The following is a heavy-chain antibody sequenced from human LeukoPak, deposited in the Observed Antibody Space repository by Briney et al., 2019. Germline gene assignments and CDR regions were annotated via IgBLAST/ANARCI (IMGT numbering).Heavy chain of an antibody. CDR2: IYYSGST. J-gene: IGHJ4*02. Sequence: SETLSFTCTVSGGSISSSSYYWGWIRQPPGKGLEWIGSIYYSGSTYYNPSLKSRVTISVDTSKNQFSLKLSSVTAADTAVYYCARVHSSSLIDYWGQGTLVTVSS. V-gene: IGHV4-39*07. CDR1: GGSISSSSYY. CDR3: ARVHSSSLIDY. D-gene: IGHD6-13*01.